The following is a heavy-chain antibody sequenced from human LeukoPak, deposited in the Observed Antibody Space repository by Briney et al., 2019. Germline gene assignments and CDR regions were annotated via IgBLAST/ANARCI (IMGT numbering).Heavy chain of an antibody. J-gene: IGHJ3*02. D-gene: IGHD6-13*01. CDR1: GGSISSYY. CDR3: ALFSRGYSEAFDI. V-gene: IGHV4-59*01. CDR2: IYYSGST. Sequence: SVTLSLTCTVSGGSISSYYWSWIRQPPGKGLEWIGYIYYSGSTNYNPSLKSRVTISVDTSKNQFSLKLSSVTAADTAVYYCALFSRGYSEAFDIWGQGTMVTVSS.